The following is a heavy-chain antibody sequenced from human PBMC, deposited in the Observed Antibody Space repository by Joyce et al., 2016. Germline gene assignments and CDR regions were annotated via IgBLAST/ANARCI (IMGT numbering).Heavy chain of an antibody. CDR2: IRSKANGDAT. D-gene: IGHD3-3*01. J-gene: IGHJ6*02. CDR1: GFTLSGSS. V-gene: IGHV3-73*02. Sequence: EVQLVESGGGLVQPGGSLKLSCAVSGFTLSGSSVHWVRQASGKGLEWVGRIRSKANGDATAYAASVKGRFSISRDDSKNTAYLQMNSLKTEDTAVYYCSNYDLWSGYPPSRDVWGQGSTVTVSS. CDR3: SNYDLWSGYPPSRDV.